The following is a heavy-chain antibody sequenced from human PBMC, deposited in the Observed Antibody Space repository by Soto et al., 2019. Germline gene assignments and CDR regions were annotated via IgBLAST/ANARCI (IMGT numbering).Heavy chain of an antibody. V-gene: IGHV3-30*18. CDR3: VKNSYYDILTGFDYFDY. D-gene: IGHD3-9*01. CDR2: MSYDGSNK. J-gene: IGHJ4*02. CDR1: GFTFSRYG. Sequence: VGSLRLSCTASGFTFSRYGMHWVRQAPGKGLEWVAVMSYDGSNKWYADSVKGRFNVSRDNSKNTLFLQMNSLRAEDTAVYYCVKNSYYDILTGFDYFDYWGQGAPVTVSS.